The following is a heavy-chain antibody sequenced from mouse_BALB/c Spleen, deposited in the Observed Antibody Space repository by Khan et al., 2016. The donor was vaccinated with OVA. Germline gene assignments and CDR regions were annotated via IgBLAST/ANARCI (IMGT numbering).Heavy chain of an antibody. CDR1: GYSITSGYG. D-gene: IGHD1-2*01. Sequence: EVQLLESGPGLVKPSQSLSLTCTVTGYSITSGYGWNWIRQFPGNKLEWMGYISYSGSTNYNPSLKSRISITRDTSKNQFFLQFNSVTTEDTATYYCARTASIKYWGQGTTLTVSS. CDR3: ARTASIKY. CDR2: ISYSGST. V-gene: IGHV3-2*02. J-gene: IGHJ2*01.